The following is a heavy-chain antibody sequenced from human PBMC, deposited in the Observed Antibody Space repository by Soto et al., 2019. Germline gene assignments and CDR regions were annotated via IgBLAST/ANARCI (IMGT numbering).Heavy chain of an antibody. Sequence: ASVKVSCRASGYTFTSYGISWVRQAPGQGLEWMGWISAYNGNTNYAQKLQGRVTMTTDTSTSTAYMELRSLRSDDTAVYYCARRNYDFWSGSPYGMDVWGKGTTVTVSS. CDR2: ISAYNGNT. CDR1: GYTFTSYG. J-gene: IGHJ6*04. V-gene: IGHV1-18*01. CDR3: ARRNYDFWSGSPYGMDV. D-gene: IGHD3-3*01.